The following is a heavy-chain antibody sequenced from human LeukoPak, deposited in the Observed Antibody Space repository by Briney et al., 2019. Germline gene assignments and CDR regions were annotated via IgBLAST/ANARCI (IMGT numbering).Heavy chain of an antibody. D-gene: IGHD1-26*01. J-gene: IGHJ6*02. CDR1: GGSISSSNW. CDR2: FYHSGGT. CDR3: ARGGAPASYYYYGMDV. V-gene: IGHV4-4*02. Sequence: SETLSLTCAVSGGSISSSNWWSWVRQPPGKGLEWIGEFYHSGGTNYNPSLKSRVTISVDKSKNQFSLKLSSVTAADTAVYYCARGGAPASYYYYGMDVWGQGTTVTVSS.